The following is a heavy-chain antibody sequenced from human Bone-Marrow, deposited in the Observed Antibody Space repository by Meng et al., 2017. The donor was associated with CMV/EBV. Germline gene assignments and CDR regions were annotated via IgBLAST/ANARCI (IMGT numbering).Heavy chain of an antibody. V-gene: IGHV4-34*12. J-gene: IGHJ4*02. CDR2: IMDGGDS. CDR1: GGSFSGYY. CDR3: ARAYCSSTSCSDY. D-gene: IGHD2-2*01. Sequence: SETLSLTCAVYGGSFSGYYLTWIRQSPGKGLEWMGEIMDGGDSKFNPSLKSRVTISVDTSKNQFSLKLSSVTAADTAVYYCARAYCSSTSCSDYWGQGTLVTVSS.